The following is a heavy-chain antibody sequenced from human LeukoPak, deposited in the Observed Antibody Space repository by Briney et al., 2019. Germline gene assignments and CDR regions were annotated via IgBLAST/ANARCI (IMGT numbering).Heavy chain of an antibody. V-gene: IGHV3-30*04. CDR3: AKEGGYSGYDWIDF. J-gene: IGHJ4*02. CDR1: GFSFNTYS. Sequence: GRSLRLSCSASGFSFNTYSMHWVRQAPGKGLEWVAFLSPDGSNQYYAHSVRGRFTVSRDSSKNTLYLQMNSLTTHDTAIYYCAKEGGYSGYDWIDFWGQGTLVTVSS. D-gene: IGHD5-12*01. CDR2: LSPDGSNQ.